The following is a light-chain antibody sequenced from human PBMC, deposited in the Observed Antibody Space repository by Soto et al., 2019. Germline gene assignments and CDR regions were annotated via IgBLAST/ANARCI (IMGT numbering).Light chain of an antibody. J-gene: IGLJ2*01. CDR3: GTWDSSLNSTWL. CDR1: SSNIGRNF. V-gene: IGLV1-51*02. CDR2: END. Sequence: QSVLTQPPSVSAAPGQRVTISCSGSSSNIGRNFVSWYQQVPGTAPQLLISENDKRPSGVPDRFSASKSGTSATLAISGLRAGDEADYYCGTWDSSLNSTWLFGAGTKLTVL.